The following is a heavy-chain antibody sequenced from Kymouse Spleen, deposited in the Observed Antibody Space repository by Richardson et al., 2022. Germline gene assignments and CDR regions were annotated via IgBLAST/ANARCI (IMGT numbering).Heavy chain of an antibody. CDR2: IYYSGST. Sequence: QVQLQESGPGLVKPSETLSLTCTVSGGSISSYYWSWIRQPPGKGLEWIGYIYYSGSTNYNPSLKSRVTISVDTSKNQFSLKLSSVTAADTAVYYCAREGDILTGYDAFDIWGQGTMVTVSS. D-gene: IGHD3-9*01. CDR3: AREGDILTGYDAFDI. CDR1: GGSISSYY. J-gene: IGHJ3*02. V-gene: IGHV4-59*01.